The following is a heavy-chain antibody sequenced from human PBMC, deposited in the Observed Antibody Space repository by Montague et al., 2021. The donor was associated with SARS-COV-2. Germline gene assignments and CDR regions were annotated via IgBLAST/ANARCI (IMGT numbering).Heavy chain of an antibody. D-gene: IGHD3-9*01. J-gene: IGHJ6*02. V-gene: IGHV2-70*01. CDR2: IDWDDDK. CDR1: GLSLSTSGMC. Sequence: PALVKPTQTLTLTCTFSGLSLSTSGMCVGWIRQPPGKALEWLALIDWDDDKYYSTSLKTRLTISKDTSKNQVVLTMTNMDPVDTATYYCARMPYDILTGSGYYGMDVWGQGTTVTVSS. CDR3: ARMPYDILTGSGYYGMDV.